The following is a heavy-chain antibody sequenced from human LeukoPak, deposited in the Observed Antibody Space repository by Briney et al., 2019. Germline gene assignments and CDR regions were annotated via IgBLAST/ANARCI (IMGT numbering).Heavy chain of an antibody. D-gene: IGHD4-17*01. CDR1: GFTFSSYS. CDR2: ISSSSSTI. Sequence: PGGSLRLSCAASGFTFSSYSMNWVRQAPGKGLEWVSYISSSSSTIYYADSVKGRFTISRDNAKNSLYLQMDSLRNEDTAVYYCARDYRWVTTGGFDYRGQGTLVTVSS. J-gene: IGHJ4*02. V-gene: IGHV3-48*02. CDR3: ARDYRWVTTGGFDY.